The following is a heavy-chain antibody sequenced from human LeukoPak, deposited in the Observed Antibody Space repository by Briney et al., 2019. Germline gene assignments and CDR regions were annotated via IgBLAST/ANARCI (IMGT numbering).Heavy chain of an antibody. J-gene: IGHJ4*02. V-gene: IGHV1-2*02. Sequence: ASVKVSCKASGYTFTDYYLHWVRQAPGQGLEWMGWINPNSGGTNYAQTFQGRVTMTRDTSITTAYLELSKLRSDDTAVYYCARIGYNHYFDYWGQGTLVTVSS. CDR1: GYTFTDYY. D-gene: IGHD1-14*01. CDR3: ARIGYNHYFDY. CDR2: INPNSGGT.